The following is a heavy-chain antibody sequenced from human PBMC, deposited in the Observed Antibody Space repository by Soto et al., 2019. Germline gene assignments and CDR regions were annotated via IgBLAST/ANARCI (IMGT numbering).Heavy chain of an antibody. D-gene: IGHD6-19*01. CDR3: ARVENSSGWYGGFDY. CDR1: GGTFSSYA. V-gene: IGHV1-69*13. J-gene: IGHJ4*02. CDR2: IIPIFGTA. Sequence: ASVKVCCQACGGTFSSYAIIWVRHAPGQGLEWMGGIIPIFGTANYAQKFQGRVTITVDESTSTAYMELSSLRSEDTAVYYCARVENSSGWYGGFDYWGQGTLVTVS.